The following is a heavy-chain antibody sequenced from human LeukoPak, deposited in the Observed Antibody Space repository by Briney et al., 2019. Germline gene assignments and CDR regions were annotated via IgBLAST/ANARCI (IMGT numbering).Heavy chain of an antibody. J-gene: IGHJ5*02. D-gene: IGHD3-3*01. CDR1: GGSFSGYY. Sequence: SETLSLTCAVYGGSFSGYYWSWIRQPPGKGLEWIGEINHSGSTNYNPSLKSRVTISVDTSKNQFSLKLSSVTAVDTAVYYCAREVADDFWSGYLSYNWFDPWGQGTLVTVSS. V-gene: IGHV4-34*01. CDR2: INHSGST. CDR3: AREVADDFWSGYLSYNWFDP.